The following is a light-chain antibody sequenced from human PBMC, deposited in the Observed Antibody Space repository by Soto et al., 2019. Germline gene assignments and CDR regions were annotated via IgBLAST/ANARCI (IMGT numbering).Light chain of an antibody. Sequence: DIQLTQSPSFVSASVGDRVTITCRASQDISSYLAWYQQKPGKATKLLIYAASTLQSGVPSRFSGSGSGTEFTLTISSLQPEDFATYYCQQLNSFPFTFGGGTKVEIK. CDR2: AAS. CDR3: QQLNSFPFT. J-gene: IGKJ4*01. V-gene: IGKV1-9*01. CDR1: QDISSY.